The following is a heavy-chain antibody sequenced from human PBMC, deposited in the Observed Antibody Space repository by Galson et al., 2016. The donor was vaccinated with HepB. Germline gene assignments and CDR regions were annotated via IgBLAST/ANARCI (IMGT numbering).Heavy chain of an antibody. CDR1: GYTFTSYA. CDR2: INAGYGKT. D-gene: IGHD1-26*01. CDR3: ARVRRELHFEY. V-gene: IGHV1-3*01. J-gene: IGHJ4*02. Sequence: SCKASGYTFTSYAMHWVRQAPGQRLGWMGWINAGYGKTKYSQKFQGRVTITRDTSARKAYMELSSLRSEDTAVYYCARVRRELHFEYWGQGTLVTVSS.